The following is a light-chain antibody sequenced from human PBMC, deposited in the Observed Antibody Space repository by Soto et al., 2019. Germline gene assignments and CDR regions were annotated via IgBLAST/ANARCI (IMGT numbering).Light chain of an antibody. CDR1: QAISSY. CDR3: QHLSSFPLT. J-gene: IGKJ4*01. V-gene: IGKV1-9*01. Sequence: DIRLTQSPSFLSASVGDRVTITCRASQAISSYVAWYQQKPGRAPNLLIHSVSTLESGVPPRFSGSGSGAEFTLTINSLQPEDFGTSYCQHLSSFPLTFGGGTKVDIK. CDR2: SVS.